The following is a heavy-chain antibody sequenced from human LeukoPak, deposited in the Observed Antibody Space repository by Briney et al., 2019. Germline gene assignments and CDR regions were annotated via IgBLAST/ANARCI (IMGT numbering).Heavy chain of an antibody. CDR3: ARDSRGGGPDFDY. D-gene: IGHD3-16*01. Sequence: SETLSLTCTVSGGSINNYWWAWIRQPPGKGLEWIGYRHSSGTTSYNLSLESRVTISIDTSRNQFSLDLNSETAADTAVYYCARDSRGGGPDFDYWGQGTLVTVP. CDR1: GGSINNYW. V-gene: IGHV4-59*12. CDR2: RHSSGTT. J-gene: IGHJ4*02.